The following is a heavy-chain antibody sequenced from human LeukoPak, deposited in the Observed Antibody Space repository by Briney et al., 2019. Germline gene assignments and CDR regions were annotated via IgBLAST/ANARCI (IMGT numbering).Heavy chain of an antibody. J-gene: IGHJ5*02. V-gene: IGHV1-2*02. CDR1: GYTFTGYY. D-gene: IGHD6-13*01. CDR2: INPNSGGT. Sequence: ASVKVSCKASGYTFTGYYMHWVRHAPGQGLEWMGWINPNSGGTNYAQKFQGRVTMTRDTSISTAYMELSRLRSDDTAVYYCARELKAAAGSLLFDPWGQGTLVTVSS. CDR3: ARELKAAAGSLLFDP.